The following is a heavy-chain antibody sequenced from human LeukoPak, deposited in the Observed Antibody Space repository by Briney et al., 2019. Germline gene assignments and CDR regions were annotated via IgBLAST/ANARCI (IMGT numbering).Heavy chain of an antibody. CDR2: IRYDGSST. CDR3: AKDLGYCSGGTCN. Sequence: GGSLRLSCAASGFTFSDYGMHWVRQAPGKGLEWVAYIRYDGSSTFYADSVQGRFTISRDNSKNTLYLQMNSLRPEDTAVYYCAKDLGYCSGGTCNWGQGTPVTVSS. CDR1: GFTFSDYG. D-gene: IGHD2-15*01. J-gene: IGHJ4*02. V-gene: IGHV3-30*02.